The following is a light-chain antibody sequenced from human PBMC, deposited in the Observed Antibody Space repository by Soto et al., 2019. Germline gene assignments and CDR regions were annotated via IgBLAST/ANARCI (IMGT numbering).Light chain of an antibody. Sequence: QSALTQPASVSGSPGQSITISCTGTSSDVGGYNYVSWYQQHPGKAPKLMIYEVSNRPSGVSNRFSGSKSGNTASLTISGLQAGDEAEYSCSSYTSTSTLLVFGGGTTLTAL. CDR2: EVS. CDR3: SSYTSTSTLLV. CDR1: SSDVGGYNY. V-gene: IGLV2-14*01. J-gene: IGLJ2*01.